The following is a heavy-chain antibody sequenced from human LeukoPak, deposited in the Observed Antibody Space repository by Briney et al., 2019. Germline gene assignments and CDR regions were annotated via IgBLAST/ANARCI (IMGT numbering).Heavy chain of an antibody. J-gene: IGHJ4*02. Sequence: GASVKVSCKASGGTFSSYAISWVRQAPGQGLEWMGWINPNSGGTNYAQKFQGRVTMTRDTSISTAYMELSRLRSDDTAMYYCARDGAYDFFDFWGQGTLVIVSS. D-gene: IGHD5-12*01. V-gene: IGHV1-2*02. CDR1: GGTFSSYA. CDR3: ARDGAYDFFDF. CDR2: INPNSGGT.